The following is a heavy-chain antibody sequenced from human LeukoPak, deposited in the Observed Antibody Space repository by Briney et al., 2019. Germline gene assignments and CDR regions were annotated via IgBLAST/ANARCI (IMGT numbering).Heavy chain of an antibody. CDR3: ARDPKGGFSYGWGAFDI. J-gene: IGHJ3*02. CDR1: GFIFSNYG. CDR2: ISYDGNNK. V-gene: IGHV3-30*03. Sequence: GGSLRLSCAASGFIFSNYGMNWVRQAPGKGLEWVAVISYDGNNKYYADSVKGRFIISRDNSKNTLFLQMSSLRAEDTAVYFCARDPKGGFSYGWGAFDIWGQGTMVTVSS. D-gene: IGHD5-18*01.